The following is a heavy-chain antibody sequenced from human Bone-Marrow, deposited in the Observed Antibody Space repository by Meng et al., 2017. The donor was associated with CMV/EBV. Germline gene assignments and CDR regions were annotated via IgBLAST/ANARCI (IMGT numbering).Heavy chain of an antibody. J-gene: IGHJ4*02. CDR3: ASIPHPSRRTHITDFDY. Sequence: GFLNPSGSLSLTCAVYCGSYSGYYWSWIRQPPGKGLEWIGEINHSGSTNYNPSLKSRVTISVDTSNNQFSLKLSSVTAADTAVYYCASIPHPSRRTHITDFDYWGQGTLVTVSS. CDR1: CGSYSGYY. D-gene: IGHD1-14*01. V-gene: IGHV4-34*01. CDR2: INHSGST.